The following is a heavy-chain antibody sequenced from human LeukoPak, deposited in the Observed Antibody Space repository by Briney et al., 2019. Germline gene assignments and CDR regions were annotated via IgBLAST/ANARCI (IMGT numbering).Heavy chain of an antibody. V-gene: IGHV3-30*02. D-gene: IGHD6-6*01. CDR3: AKDSGSIAARRGPDY. J-gene: IGHJ4*02. Sequence: GGSLRLSCAASGFTFSNYTMHWVRQAPGKGLEWVAFIRYDGSNKYYADSVKGRFTISRDNSKNTLYLQMNSLRAEDTAVYYCAKDSGSIAARRGPDYWGQGTLVTVSS. CDR2: IRYDGSNK. CDR1: GFTFSNYT.